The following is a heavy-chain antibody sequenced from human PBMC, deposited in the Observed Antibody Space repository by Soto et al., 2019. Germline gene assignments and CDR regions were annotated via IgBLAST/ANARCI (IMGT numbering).Heavy chain of an antibody. V-gene: IGHV4-4*07. CDR3: AREAGVSSGSWGTWFDP. CDR1: GGSISSYY. Sequence: SETLSLTCTVSGGSISSYYWSWIRQPAGKGPEWIGRIYTSGSTNYNPSLKSRVTMSVDTSKNQFSLKLSSVTAADTAVYYCAREAGVSSGSWGTWFDPWGQGTLVTVSS. J-gene: IGHJ5*02. D-gene: IGHD2-15*01. CDR2: IYTSGST.